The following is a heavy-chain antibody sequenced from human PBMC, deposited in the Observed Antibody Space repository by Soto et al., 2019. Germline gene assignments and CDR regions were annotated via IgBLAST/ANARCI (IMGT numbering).Heavy chain of an antibody. Sequence: GGSLRLSCAASGFTFHSYGMSWVRQAPGKGLEWVSAITGGGGVTYYADSVKGRFTISRDNSKNTLNLQMNSLRAEDTAVYYCAKDRLPYYDILTGQLDYWGQGTPVTVSS. CDR1: GFTFHSYG. V-gene: IGHV3-23*01. D-gene: IGHD3-9*01. CDR3: AKDRLPYYDILTGQLDY. J-gene: IGHJ4*02. CDR2: ITGGGGVT.